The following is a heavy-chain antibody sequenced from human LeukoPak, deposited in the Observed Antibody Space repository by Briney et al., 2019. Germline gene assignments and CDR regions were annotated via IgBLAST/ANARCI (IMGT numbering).Heavy chain of an antibody. Sequence: GGSLRLSCAAAGFTFSDYYMSWIRQAPGKGLEWVSYISSSGSTIYYADSVKGRFTISRDNAKNSLYLQMNSLRAEDTAVYYCARMDTAMVTPDYWGQGTLVTVSS. CDR1: GFTFSDYY. J-gene: IGHJ4*02. V-gene: IGHV3-11*01. CDR2: ISSSGSTI. D-gene: IGHD5-18*01. CDR3: ARMDTAMVTPDY.